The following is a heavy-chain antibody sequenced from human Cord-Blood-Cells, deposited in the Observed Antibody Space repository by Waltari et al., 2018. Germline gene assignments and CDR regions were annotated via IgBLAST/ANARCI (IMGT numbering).Heavy chain of an antibody. CDR3: ARGHTLGIGAFDI. CDR2: IYYSGST. CDR1: GGSISSHY. J-gene: IGHJ3*02. D-gene: IGHD7-27*01. V-gene: IGHV4-59*11. Sequence: QVQLQESGPGLVKPSETLSPTCTVSGGSISSHYRSWIRQPPGKGLEWIGYIYYSGSTNYNPSLKSRVTISVDTSKNQFSLKLSSVTAADTAVYYCARGHTLGIGAFDIWGQGTMVTVSS.